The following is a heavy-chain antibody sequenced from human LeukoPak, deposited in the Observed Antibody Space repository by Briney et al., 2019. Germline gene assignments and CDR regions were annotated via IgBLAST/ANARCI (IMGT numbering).Heavy chain of an antibody. CDR1: RLTFTSYA. V-gene: IGHV3-23*01. CDR3: AKTRLGNPGAFDI. Sequence: GGSLRLSCTASRLTFTSYAKSWVRQAPGKGLEWVSAISGSGGSTYYADSVKGRFTISRDNSKNTLYLQMNSLRAGDTAVYYCAKTRLGNPGAFDIWGQGTMVTVSS. J-gene: IGHJ3*02. D-gene: IGHD3-10*01. CDR2: ISGSGGST.